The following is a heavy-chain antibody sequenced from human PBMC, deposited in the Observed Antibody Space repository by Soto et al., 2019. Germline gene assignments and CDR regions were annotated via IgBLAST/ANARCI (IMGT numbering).Heavy chain of an antibody. D-gene: IGHD3-10*01. CDR3: ARDSGSGSLHD. Sequence: QVQFVQSGAEVKKPGASVKVSCKASGYTFTDYAIHWVRQAPGQRPEWMGWIHDGKSDIKYSQKFQGRVTFTRDRSASTAYMELTSLRFEDTAVYYCARDSGSGSLHDWGQGTLVSVSS. CDR2: IHDGKSDI. J-gene: IGHJ4*02. CDR1: GYTFTDYA. V-gene: IGHV1-3*01.